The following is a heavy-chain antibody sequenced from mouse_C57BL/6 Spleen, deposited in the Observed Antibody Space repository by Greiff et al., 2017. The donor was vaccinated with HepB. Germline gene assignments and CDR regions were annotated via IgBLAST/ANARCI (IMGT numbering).Heavy chain of an antibody. CDR2: IDPSDSYT. J-gene: IGHJ1*03. D-gene: IGHD1-1*01. Sequence: QVQLQQPGAELVMPGASVKLSCKASGYTFTSYWMHWVKQRPGQGLEWIGEIDPSDSYTNYNQKFKGKSTLTVDKSSSTAYMQLSSLTSEDSAVYYCAREGGSSGYFGVWGTGATVTVSS. CDR1: GYTFTSYW. V-gene: IGHV1-69*01. CDR3: AREGGSSGYFGV.